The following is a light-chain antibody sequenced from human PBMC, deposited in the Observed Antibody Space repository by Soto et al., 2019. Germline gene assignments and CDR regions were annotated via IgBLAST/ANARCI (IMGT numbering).Light chain of an antibody. J-gene: IGKJ4*01. CDR1: QSVSSS. V-gene: IGKV3-15*01. CDR3: QQYNNWPLLT. CDR2: GAS. Sequence: EIVMTQSPATLSVSPGERATLSCRASQSVSSSLAWYQQKPGQAPRLLIHGASTRATGIPARFSGSGSGTEFTLTISSLQSEDFAVYYCQQYNNWPLLTFGGGTKVDIK.